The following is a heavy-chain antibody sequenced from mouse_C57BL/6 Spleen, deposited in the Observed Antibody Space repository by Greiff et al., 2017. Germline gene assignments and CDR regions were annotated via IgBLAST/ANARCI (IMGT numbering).Heavy chain of an antibody. D-gene: IGHD1-1*01. J-gene: IGHJ4*01. V-gene: IGHV1-15*01. CDR2: IDPETGGT. Sequence: VQLKESGAELVRPGASVTLSCKASGYTFTDYEMHWVKQTPVHGLEWIGAIDPETGGTAYNQKFKGKAILTADKSSSTAYMELRSLTSENSAVYYCTRDYCGTSYAMDYWGQGTSVTVSS. CDR1: GYTFTDYE. CDR3: TRDYCGTSYAMDY.